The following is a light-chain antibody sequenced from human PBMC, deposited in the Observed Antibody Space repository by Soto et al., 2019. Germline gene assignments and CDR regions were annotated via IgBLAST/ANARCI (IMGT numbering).Light chain of an antibody. V-gene: IGLV1-40*01. J-gene: IGLJ3*02. CDR3: QSYDSSLSGSV. CDR1: SSNIGAGYD. CDR2: GNS. Sequence: QSVLTQPHSVSGAPGQRVTISCTGSSSNIGAGYDVHWYQQLPGTAPKLLIYGNSNRPSGVPDRFSGSKSGTSASLAITGLQAEDDADYYCQSYDSSLSGSVFGGGTKVTVL.